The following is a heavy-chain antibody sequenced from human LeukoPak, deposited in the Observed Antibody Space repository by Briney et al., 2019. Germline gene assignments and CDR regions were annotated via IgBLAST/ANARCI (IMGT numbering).Heavy chain of an antibody. CDR2: IGGSGGST. CDR3: AREILAPGKTHDY. J-gene: IGHJ4*02. CDR1: GFTFSSYA. V-gene: IGHV3-23*01. Sequence: GGSLRLSCAASGFTFSSYAMTRVRQAPGKGLEWVSGIGGSGGSTYYADSVKGRFTISRDNSKNTLYLQMNSLSAEDTALYYCAREILAPGKTHDYWGQGTLVTVSS.